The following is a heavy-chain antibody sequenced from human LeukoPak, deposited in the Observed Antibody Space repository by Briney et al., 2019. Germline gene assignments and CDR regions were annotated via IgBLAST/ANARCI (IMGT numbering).Heavy chain of an antibody. CDR3: ARGGWSVAGQLAY. CDR2: IIPIFGTA. D-gene: IGHD6-19*01. CDR1: GGTFSSYA. Sequence: SVKVSCKASGGTFSSYAISWVRQAPGQGLEWMGGIIPIFGTANYAQKFQGRVTITADESTSTAYMELSSLRSEDTAVYYCARGGWSVAGQLAYWGQGTLVTVSS. V-gene: IGHV1-69*13. J-gene: IGHJ4*02.